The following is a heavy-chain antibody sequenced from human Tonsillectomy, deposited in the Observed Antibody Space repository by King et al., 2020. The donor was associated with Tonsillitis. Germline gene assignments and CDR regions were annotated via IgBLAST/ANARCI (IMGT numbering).Heavy chain of an antibody. Sequence: VQLVESGGGLVQPGRSLRLSCTASGFTFGDYAMSWFRQAPGKGLEWVGFIRSKAYGGTTEYAASVKGRFTISRDDSKSIAYLQMNSLKTEDTAVYYCTRWGELRADAFDIWGQGTMVTVSS. J-gene: IGHJ3*02. V-gene: IGHV3-49*03. D-gene: IGHD3-16*01. CDR1: GFTFGDYA. CDR2: IRSKAYGGTT. CDR3: TRWGELRADAFDI.